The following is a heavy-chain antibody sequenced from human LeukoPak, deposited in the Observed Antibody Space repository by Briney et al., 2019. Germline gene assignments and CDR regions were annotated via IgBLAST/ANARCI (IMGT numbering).Heavy chain of an antibody. CDR3: ARDRTSSGYFDY. CDR2: ISGDGGST. V-gene: IGHV3-43*02. J-gene: IGHJ4*02. CDR1: GFTFDDYA. Sequence: PGGSLRLSCAASGFTFDDYAMHWVRQAPGKGLEWVSLISGDGGSTYYADSVKGRFTISRDNSKNSLYLQMNSLRAEDTAVYFCARDRTSSGYFDYWGQGTLVTVSS. D-gene: IGHD2-2*01.